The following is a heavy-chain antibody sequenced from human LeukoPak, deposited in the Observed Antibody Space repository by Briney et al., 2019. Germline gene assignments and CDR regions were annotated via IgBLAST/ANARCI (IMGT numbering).Heavy chain of an antibody. V-gene: IGHV3-30*04. CDR1: GFTFSSYA. CDR2: ISYDGSNK. CDR3: ASAYCGGDCYYYGMDV. D-gene: IGHD2-21*01. J-gene: IGHJ6*04. Sequence: PGGSLRLSCAASGFTFSSYAMHWVRQAPGKGLEGGAVISYDGSNKYYADSVKGRFTISRDNSKNTLYLQMNSLRAEDTAVYYCASAYCGGDCYYYGMDVWGKGTTVTVSS.